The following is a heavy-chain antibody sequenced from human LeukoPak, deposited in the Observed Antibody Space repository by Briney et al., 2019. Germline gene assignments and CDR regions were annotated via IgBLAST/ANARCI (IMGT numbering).Heavy chain of an antibody. CDR2: IYTSGNT. D-gene: IGHD5-18*01. CDR3: ARGGDTAKGGDY. Sequence: SETLSLTCTVSGGSISSYSWGWIRQPPGKGLEGIGRIYTSGNTNYNPSLKSRVTMSVDTSKNQFSLKLSSVTATDTAVYYCARGGDTAKGGDYWGQGTLVTVSS. V-gene: IGHV4-4*07. CDR1: GGSISSYS. J-gene: IGHJ4*02.